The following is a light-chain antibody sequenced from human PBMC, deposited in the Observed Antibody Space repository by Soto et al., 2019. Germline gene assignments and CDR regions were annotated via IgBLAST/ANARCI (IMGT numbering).Light chain of an antibody. CDR1: QSLSTSY. CDR2: GTS. Sequence: DIVLTQSPGTLSLSPGERATLSCRASQSLSTSYLAWYQQEPGQAPRLLTYGTSSRASGIPDRFSGSGSGTDFTLTISRLEPEDFAVYYCQNYGSSSLTFGGGTKVEIK. CDR3: QNYGSSSLT. J-gene: IGKJ4*01. V-gene: IGKV3-20*01.